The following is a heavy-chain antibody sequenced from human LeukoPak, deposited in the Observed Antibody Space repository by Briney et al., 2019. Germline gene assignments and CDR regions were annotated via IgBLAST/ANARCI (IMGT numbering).Heavy chain of an antibody. D-gene: IGHD1-26*01. CDR1: GGSFSGYY. J-gene: IGHJ3*02. CDR3: AKWEASYEAFSI. V-gene: IGHV4-4*09. CDR2: ISSSGHT. Sequence: NPSETLSLTCAVYGGSFSGYYWSWIRQPPGKGLEWIGYISSSGHTRYNPLKSRVTASADTSRNQFSLKLSSVTAADTAVYYCAKWEASYEAFSIWGQGTMVTVSS.